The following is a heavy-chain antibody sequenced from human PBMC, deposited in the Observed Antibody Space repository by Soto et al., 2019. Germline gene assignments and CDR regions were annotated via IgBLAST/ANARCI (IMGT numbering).Heavy chain of an antibody. CDR1: GGTFSSYA. J-gene: IGHJ4*02. V-gene: IGHV1-69*13. CDR3: ARDHCSGGSCLYYFDY. CDR2: IIPIFGTA. Sequence: SVKVSCKASGGTFSSYAISWVRQAPGQGLEWMGGIIPIFGTANYAQKFQGRVTITADESTSTAYMELSSLRSEDTAVYYRARDHCSGGSCLYYFDYWGQGTLVTVSS. D-gene: IGHD2-15*01.